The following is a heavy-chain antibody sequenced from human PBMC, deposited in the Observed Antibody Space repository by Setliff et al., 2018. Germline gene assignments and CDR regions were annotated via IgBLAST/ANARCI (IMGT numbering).Heavy chain of an antibody. CDR3: ARHRRPDYGDFISWYFDL. V-gene: IGHV4-38-2*01. Sequence: PSETLSLTCAVSNFSISSGYYWGWVRQPPGKGLEWMATIYYGGGTYYNPSLKSRVTISLDMSKNQFSLRLNSLTAADTAVYFCARHRRPDYGDFISWYFDLWGRGTLVTVSS. J-gene: IGHJ2*01. D-gene: IGHD4-17*01. CDR1: NFSISSGYY. CDR2: IYYGGGT.